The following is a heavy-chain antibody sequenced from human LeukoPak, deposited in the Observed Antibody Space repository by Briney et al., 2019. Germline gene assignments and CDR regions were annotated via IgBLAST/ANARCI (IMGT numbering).Heavy chain of an antibody. CDR2: ISSSSSYI. CDR3: ASPLRLGSGSYYNY. V-gene: IGHV3-21*01. CDR1: GFTFSSYS. D-gene: IGHD3-10*01. Sequence: GGSLRLSCAASGFTFSSYSMNWVRQAPGKGLEWVSSISSSSSYIYYADSVKGRFTISRDNAKNSLYLQMNSLRAEVTAVYYCASPLRLGSGSYYNYWGQGTLVTVSS. J-gene: IGHJ4*02.